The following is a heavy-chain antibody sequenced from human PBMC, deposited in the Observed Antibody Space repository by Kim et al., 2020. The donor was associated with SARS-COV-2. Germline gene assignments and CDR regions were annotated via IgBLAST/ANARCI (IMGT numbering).Heavy chain of an antibody. CDR3: ARDPGGIAVAGRGDY. J-gene: IGHJ4*02. CDR2: ISSSSSTI. V-gene: IGHV3-48*04. D-gene: IGHD6-19*01. Sequence: GGSLRLSCAASGFTFSSYSMNWVRQAPGKGLEWVSYISSSSSTIYYADSVKGRFTISRDNAKNSLYLQMNSLRAEDTAVYYCARDPGGIAVAGRGDYWGQGTLVTVSS. CDR1: GFTFSSYS.